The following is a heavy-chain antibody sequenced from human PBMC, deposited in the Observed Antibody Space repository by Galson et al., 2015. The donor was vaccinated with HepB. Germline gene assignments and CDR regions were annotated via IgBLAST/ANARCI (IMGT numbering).Heavy chain of an antibody. D-gene: IGHD6-19*01. CDR3: ARDKGSGWWGAFDI. V-gene: IGHV3-53*01. J-gene: IGHJ3*02. CDR1: GFTVSSSY. CDR2: IYSAGST. Sequence: SLRLSCAASGFTVSSSYMSWVRQAPGKGLEWVSVIYSAGSTYYADSVKGRFTISRDNSKNTLYLQMNSLTVEDTAVYYCARDKGSGWWGAFDIWGQGTVVTVSS.